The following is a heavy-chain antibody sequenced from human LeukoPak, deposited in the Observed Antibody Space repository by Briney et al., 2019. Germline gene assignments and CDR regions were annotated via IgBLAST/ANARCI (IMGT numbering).Heavy chain of an antibody. V-gene: IGHV3-7*05. CDR3: TGSSGWARYFDY. CDR2: IKQDGSEE. J-gene: IGHJ4*02. Sequence: PGGSLRLSCAASGDYWMSWVRQAPGKGLEWVANIKQDGSEEYYVDSVKGRFTISRDNAKNSLYLQMNSLRAEDTAVYYCTGSSGWARYFDYWGQGTLVTVSS. D-gene: IGHD6-19*01. CDR1: GDYW.